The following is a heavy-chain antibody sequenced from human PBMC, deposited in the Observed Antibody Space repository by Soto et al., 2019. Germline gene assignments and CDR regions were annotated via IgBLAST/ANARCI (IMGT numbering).Heavy chain of an antibody. CDR2: ISGSGGDT. CDR3: AKVPLRPYYVDY. CDR1: GFTFSNYA. J-gene: IGHJ4*02. Sequence: EVQLLDSGGGLVQPGGSLRLSCAASGFTFSNYAMHWVRQAPGKGLEWVSVISGSGGDTYYADSVKGRFTISRDKSKNTLNRQMNSLRAEDTAVDYCAKVPLRPYYVDYWGQGTLGTVSS. V-gene: IGHV3-23*01.